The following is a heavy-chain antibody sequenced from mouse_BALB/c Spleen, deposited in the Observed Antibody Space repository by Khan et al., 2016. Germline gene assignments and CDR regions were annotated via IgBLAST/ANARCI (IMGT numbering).Heavy chain of an antibody. V-gene: IGHV1S81*02. J-gene: IGHJ2*01. D-gene: IGHD1-1*01. Sequence: QVRLQQSGAELVKAGASVKMSCKASDYTFTSYWMHWVKQRLGQGLEWFAETNPTNGRTYYNEKFKSKATLTVDKSSSTAYILLSGPTFEDSAVYYCARIKKIVATYFDYWGQGTTLTVSS. CDR3: ARIKKIVATYFDY. CDR2: TNPTNGRT. CDR1: DYTFTSYW.